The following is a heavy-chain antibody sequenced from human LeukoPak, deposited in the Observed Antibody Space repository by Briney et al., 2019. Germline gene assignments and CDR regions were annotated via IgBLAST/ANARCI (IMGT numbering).Heavy chain of an antibody. CDR2: INSVSTI. CDR3: ARSVAGSFDY. CDR1: GFTFSSYE. Sequence: PGGPLRLSCAASGFTFSSYEMNWVRQAPGKGLEWVSYINSVSTIHYADSVKGRFTISRDNAKNSVYLQMKSLRAEDTAVYYCARSVAGSFDYWGQGTLVTVSS. V-gene: IGHV3-48*03. D-gene: IGHD6-19*01. J-gene: IGHJ4*02.